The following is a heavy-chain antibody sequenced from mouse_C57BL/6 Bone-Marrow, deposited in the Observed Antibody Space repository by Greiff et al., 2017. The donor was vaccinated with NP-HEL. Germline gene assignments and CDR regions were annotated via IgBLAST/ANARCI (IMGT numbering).Heavy chain of an antibody. CDR2: IWTGGGT. V-gene: IGHV2-9-1*01. Sequence: VMLVESGPGLVAPSQSLSITCTVSGFSLTSYAISWVRQPPGKGLEWLGVIWTGGGTNYNSALKSRLSISKDNSKSQVFLKMNSLQTDDTARYYCARNYLLITTVVASWYFDVWGTGTTVTVSS. CDR3: ARNYLLITTVVASWYFDV. J-gene: IGHJ1*03. CDR1: GFSLTSYA. D-gene: IGHD1-1*01.